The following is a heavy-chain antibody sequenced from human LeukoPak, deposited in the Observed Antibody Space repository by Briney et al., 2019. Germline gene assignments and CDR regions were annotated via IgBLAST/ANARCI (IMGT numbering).Heavy chain of an antibody. CDR1: GFTFNTYA. Sequence: GGSLRLSCEASGFTFNTYAIYWVRQAPGKGLEWVSGICGSGGCTYYADSVKGRFTISRDNSKNTVYLQMNSLTADDTAVYYCAKTTDGYSSGRYPGWPADYWGQGSLVTVSS. J-gene: IGHJ4*02. D-gene: IGHD6-19*01. CDR3: AKTTDGYSSGRYPGWPADY. CDR2: ICGSGGCT. V-gene: IGHV3-23*01.